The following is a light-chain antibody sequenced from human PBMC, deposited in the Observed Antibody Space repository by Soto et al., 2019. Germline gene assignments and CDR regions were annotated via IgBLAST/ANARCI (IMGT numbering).Light chain of an antibody. J-gene: IGLJ1*01. CDR3: SSYTSSSTRV. V-gene: IGLV2-14*01. CDR2: DVS. Sequence: QSALTQPASVSGSPGQSITISCTGTSSDVGGYNYVSWYQQHPGKDPKLMIYDVSNRPSGVSNRFSGSKSGNTASLTIYGRQAEDEADYYCSSYTSSSTRVFGTGTKVTVL. CDR1: SSDVGGYNY.